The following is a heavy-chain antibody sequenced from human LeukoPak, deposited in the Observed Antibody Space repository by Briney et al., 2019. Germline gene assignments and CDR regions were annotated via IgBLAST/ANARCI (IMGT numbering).Heavy chain of an antibody. CDR3: ARGCIGYSYGCY. V-gene: IGHV3-21*01. CDR2: ISSSGSGV. J-gene: IGHJ4*02. Sequence: GGSLRLSCAASGFSFSTSTMTWVRQTPGKGPEYVSSISSSGSGVAYSASVRGRFTISRDNAKNSLHLHMNSLRAEDTAIYYCARGCIGYSYGCYWGQGTLVTVSS. CDR1: GFSFSTST. D-gene: IGHD5-18*01.